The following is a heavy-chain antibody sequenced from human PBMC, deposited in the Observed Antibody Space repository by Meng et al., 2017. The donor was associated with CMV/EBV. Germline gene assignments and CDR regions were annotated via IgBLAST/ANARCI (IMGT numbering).Heavy chain of an antibody. CDR2: IKHSGST. J-gene: IGHJ6*02. CDR3: ARGRYCSSTSCYGMDV. V-gene: IGHV4-34*01. CDR1: GGSFSGYY. D-gene: IGHD2-2*01. Sequence: SETLSLTCAVYGGSFSGYYWSWIRQPPGKGLEWIGEIKHSGSTNYNPSLKSRVTISVDTSKNQFSLKLSSVTAADTAVYYCARGRYCSSTSCYGMDVWGQGTTVTVSS.